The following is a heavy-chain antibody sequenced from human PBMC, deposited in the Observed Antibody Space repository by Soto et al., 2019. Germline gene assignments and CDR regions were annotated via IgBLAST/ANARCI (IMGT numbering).Heavy chain of an antibody. CDR1: GGSISSSNYY. V-gene: IGHV4-39*01. CDR2: IYYSGST. Sequence: QLQLQESGPGLVKPSETLSLTCTVSGGSISSSNYYWGWIRQPPGKGLEWIGSIYYSGSTYYNPSLKSRVTISVDTSKNQFSLKMRSVTAADTAVYYCARRIAVATSDAFDIWGQGTMVTVS. J-gene: IGHJ3*02. CDR3: ARRIAVATSDAFDI. D-gene: IGHD6-19*01.